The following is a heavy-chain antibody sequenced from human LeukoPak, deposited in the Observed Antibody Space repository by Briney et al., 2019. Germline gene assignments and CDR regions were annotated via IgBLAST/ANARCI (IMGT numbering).Heavy chain of an antibody. J-gene: IGHJ5*02. CDR1: GFTFSSYA. CDR2: ISGSGGST. Sequence: GGSLRLSCAASGFTFSSYAMSWVRQAPGKGLEWVSAISGSGGSTYYADSVKGRFTISRDNSKNTLYLQMNSLRAEDTAVYYCAKDPRGSGSFGMDPWGQGTLVTVSS. V-gene: IGHV3-23*01. CDR3: AKDPRGSGSFGMDP. D-gene: IGHD3-10*01.